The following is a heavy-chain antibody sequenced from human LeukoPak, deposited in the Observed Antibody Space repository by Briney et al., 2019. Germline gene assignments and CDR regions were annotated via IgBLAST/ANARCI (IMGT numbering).Heavy chain of an antibody. CDR1: GGSISSYY. Sequence: PSETLSLTCTVSGGSISSYYWSWIRQPAGKGLEWIGRIYTSGSTNYNPSLKSRVTMSVDTSKNQFFLKLNSVTAADTAVYYCARGGSSGWYVTYWGQGTLVTVSS. J-gene: IGHJ4*02. V-gene: IGHV4-4*07. D-gene: IGHD6-19*01. CDR3: ARGGSSGWYVTY. CDR2: IYTSGST.